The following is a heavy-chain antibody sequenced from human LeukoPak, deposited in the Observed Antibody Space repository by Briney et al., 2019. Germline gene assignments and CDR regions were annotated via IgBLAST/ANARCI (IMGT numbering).Heavy chain of an antibody. V-gene: IGHV3-7*01. CDR3: ARGGPTVGTDY. CDR1: GFTFRNYR. D-gene: IGHD1-26*01. J-gene: IGHJ4*02. Sequence: GGSLRLSCAGSGFTFRNYRMNWVRQAPGKGLEWVANIKEDGSEKYYVDSVKGRFTVSRDNAKNSLYLQKNSLRADDTAVYYCARGGPTVGTDYWGQGTLVTVSS. CDR2: IKEDGSEK.